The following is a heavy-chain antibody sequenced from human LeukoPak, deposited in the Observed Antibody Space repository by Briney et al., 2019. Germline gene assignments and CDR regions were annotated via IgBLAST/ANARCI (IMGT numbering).Heavy chain of an antibody. Sequence: SETLSLTCTVSGGSISSGDYYWSWIRQPPGKGLEWIGYIYYSGSTYYNPFLKSRVTISVDTSKNQCSLRLSSVTAADTAVYYCARGLNYDSSGFYFDYWGQGTLVTVSS. CDR2: IYYSGST. V-gene: IGHV4-30-4*08. CDR3: ARGLNYDSSGFYFDY. CDR1: GGSISSGDYY. D-gene: IGHD3-22*01. J-gene: IGHJ4*02.